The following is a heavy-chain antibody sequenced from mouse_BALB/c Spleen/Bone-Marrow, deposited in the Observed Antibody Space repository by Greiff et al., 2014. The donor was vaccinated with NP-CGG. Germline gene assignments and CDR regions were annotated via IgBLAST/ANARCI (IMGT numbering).Heavy chain of an antibody. J-gene: IGHJ1*01. V-gene: IGHV1S41*01. D-gene: IGHD1-1*01. CDR3: ARSGFGTGYCYFDV. CDR2: FAPGSGST. CDR1: GYTFSSYW. Sequence: DLVKPGASVKLSCKASGYTFSSYWINWIKQRPGQGLEWIGRFAPGSGSTNYNEVFKGKATLTVDTSSATAYIQLDSLSSEDSAVYFCARSGFGTGYCYFDVWGAGTTVTVSS.